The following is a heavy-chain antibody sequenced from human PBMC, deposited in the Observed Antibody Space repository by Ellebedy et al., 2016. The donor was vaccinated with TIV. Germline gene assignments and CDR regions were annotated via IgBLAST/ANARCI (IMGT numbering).Heavy chain of an antibody. D-gene: IGHD6-6*01. V-gene: IGHV4-59*08. J-gene: IGHJ6*02. CDR2: IYYSGST. CDR1: GGSISNYY. CDR3: ARLISSSDASYYYYYYGMDV. Sequence: SETLSLTCTVSGGSISNYYWSWIRQPPGRGLECIGYIYYSGSTNYNPSLKSRVTMSVDTSKNQFSLKLSSVTAADTAVYCCARLISSSDASYYYYYYGMDVWGQGTTVTVSS.